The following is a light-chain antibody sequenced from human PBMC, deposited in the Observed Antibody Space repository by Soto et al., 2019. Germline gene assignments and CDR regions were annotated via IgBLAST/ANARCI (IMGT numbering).Light chain of an antibody. CDR3: QVRDVRPK. Sequence: IVLTQSPVTLTVSPGESAVLPCRASQSVSTSLAWYQHKPGQAPRLFIYDASKRAPGIPARFTGSGSGAHFTLTISSLEPEDIAVYYCQVRDVRPKLGQKTKVDSK. V-gene: IGKV3-11*01. CDR1: QSVSTS. CDR2: DAS. J-gene: IGKJ1*01.